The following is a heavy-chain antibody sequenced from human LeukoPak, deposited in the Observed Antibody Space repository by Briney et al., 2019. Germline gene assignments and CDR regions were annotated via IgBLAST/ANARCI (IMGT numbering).Heavy chain of an antibody. CDR3: ARAEYGVIDT. D-gene: IGHD3-22*01. Sequence: GEALKISFKGSGYRFTSYWIGWGRPMPGKGVEWMGIIYPGESDTRYSPSFQGQVTISADKSISTAYLQWSSLKASDTAMYYCARAEYGVIDTWGQGTLVTVSS. J-gene: IGHJ5*02. CDR1: GYRFTSYW. V-gene: IGHV5-51*01. CDR2: IYPGESDT.